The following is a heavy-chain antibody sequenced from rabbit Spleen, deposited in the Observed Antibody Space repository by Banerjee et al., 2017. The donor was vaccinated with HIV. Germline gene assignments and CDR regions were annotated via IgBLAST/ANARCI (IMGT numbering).Heavy chain of an antibody. CDR3: ARNFDL. CDR1: GFSFSAVHW. CDR2: IYAGSTGTI. V-gene: IGHV1S40*01. Sequence: QSVEESGGDLVKPGASLTLTCTASGFSFSAVHWIYWVRQAPGKGLEWIGTIYAGSTGTIDFASWAKGRFTISKTSSTTVTLQMTSLTAADTATYFCARNFDLWGPGTLVTV. J-gene: IGHJ4*01.